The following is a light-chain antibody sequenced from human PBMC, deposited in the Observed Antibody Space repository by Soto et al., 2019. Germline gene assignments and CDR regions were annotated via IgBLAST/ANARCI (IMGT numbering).Light chain of an antibody. CDR3: QQYTGPPTT. V-gene: IGKV3-20*01. J-gene: IGKJ5*01. Sequence: EIVMTQSPATLSVSPGEGATLSCRASQSVSNNYLAWYQQKPGQAPRLLIYGASNRATGIPDRFSGSGSGTGFTLTISRLEPEDFAVYFCQQYTGPPTTFGQGTRLEIK. CDR1: QSVSNNY. CDR2: GAS.